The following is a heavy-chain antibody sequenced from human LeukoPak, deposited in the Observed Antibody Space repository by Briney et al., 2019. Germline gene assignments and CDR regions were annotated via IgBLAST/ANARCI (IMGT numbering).Heavy chain of an antibody. CDR2: IYYSGTT. CDR1: GGSISSSSYY. J-gene: IGHJ3*02. CDR3: ARPLGYCSGGSCLDI. Sequence: SETLSLTCNVSGGSISSSSYYWGWIRQPPGKGLELIGNIYYSGTTYYNPSLKSRVTISVDTSKNQFSLKLSSVTAADTAVYYCARPLGYCSGGSCLDIWGQGTMVTVSS. V-gene: IGHV4-39*07. D-gene: IGHD2-15*01.